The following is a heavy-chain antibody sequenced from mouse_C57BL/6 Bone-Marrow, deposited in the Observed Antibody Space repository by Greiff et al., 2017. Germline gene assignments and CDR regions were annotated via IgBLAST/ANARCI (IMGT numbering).Heavy chain of an antibody. Sequence: QVQLKQPGAELVKPGASVKLSCKASGYTFTSYWMHWVKQRPGQGLEWIGMIHPNSGSTNYNEKFKSKATLTVDKSSSTAYMQLSSLTSEDSAVYYCARESGWLLRLDDWGQGTTLTVSS. CDR1: GYTFTSYW. CDR2: IHPNSGST. J-gene: IGHJ2*01. D-gene: IGHD2-3*01. V-gene: IGHV1-64*01. CDR3: ARESGWLLRLDD.